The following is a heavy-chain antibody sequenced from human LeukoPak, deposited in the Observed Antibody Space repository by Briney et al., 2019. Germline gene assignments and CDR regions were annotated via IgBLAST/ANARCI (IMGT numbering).Heavy chain of an antibody. CDR1: GGTLSNYA. CDR2: IIPIFGTA. J-gene: IGHJ3*02. Sequence: ASVKVSCKASGGTLSNYAISWVRHASGQGLEWMGGIIPIFGTAKYAQQFQGRVTITADKSTSTAYMELSSLRSADTAVYYCASRYCTKGVCYRDRGAFDIWGQGTMVTVSS. V-gene: IGHV1-69*06. D-gene: IGHD2-8*01. CDR3: ASRYCTKGVCYRDRGAFDI.